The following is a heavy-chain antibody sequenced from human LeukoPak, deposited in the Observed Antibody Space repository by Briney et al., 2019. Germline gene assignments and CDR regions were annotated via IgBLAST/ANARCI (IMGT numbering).Heavy chain of an antibody. CDR1: GYTFTSYD. V-gene: IGHV1-8*01. D-gene: IGHD3-3*01. CDR3: ARGRLTYYDFWSGYAPNNWFDP. CDR2: MNPNSGNT. J-gene: IGHJ5*02. Sequence: ASVKVSCKASGYTFTSYDIYRMRQATGQGLEWMGWMNPNSGNTGYAQKFQGRVTKTRNTSISTAYMEMSSLRSEDTAVYYCARGRLTYYDFWSGYAPNNWFDPWGQGTLVTVSS.